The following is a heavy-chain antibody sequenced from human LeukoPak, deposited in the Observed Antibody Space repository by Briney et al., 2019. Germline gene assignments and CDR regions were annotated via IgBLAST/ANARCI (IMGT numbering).Heavy chain of an antibody. Sequence: SETLSLTCTVSGGSISSGGYYWSWIRQHPGKDLEWIGYIYYSGSTYYNPSLKSRVTISVDTSKNQFSLKLSSVTAADTAVYYCAREKTAYYYDSSGRSEGAFDIWGQGTMVTVSS. J-gene: IGHJ3*02. V-gene: IGHV4-31*03. CDR2: IYYSGST. CDR1: GGSISSGGYY. D-gene: IGHD3-22*01. CDR3: AREKTAYYYDSSGRSEGAFDI.